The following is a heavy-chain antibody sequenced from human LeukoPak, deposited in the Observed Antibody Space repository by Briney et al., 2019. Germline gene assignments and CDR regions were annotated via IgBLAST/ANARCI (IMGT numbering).Heavy chain of an antibody. D-gene: IGHD5-12*01. Sequence: PGGSLRLSCAASGFTFNSYAIHWVRQAPGKGLEWAAVISYDGSNKYYAESVKGRFTISRDNSKNTLYLQLNSLRPDDTAVYYCARDQLAYSGYDTLFDYWGQGTLVTVSS. CDR2: ISYDGSNK. CDR1: GFTFNSYA. V-gene: IGHV3-30*04. CDR3: ARDQLAYSGYDTLFDY. J-gene: IGHJ4*02.